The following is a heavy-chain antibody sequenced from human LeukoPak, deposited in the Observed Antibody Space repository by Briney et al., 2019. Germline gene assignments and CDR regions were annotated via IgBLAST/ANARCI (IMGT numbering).Heavy chain of an antibody. CDR2: IYYSGST. V-gene: IGHV4-59*08. CDR1: GGSISSYY. CDR3: ARSRLEGYYGSGSYYGY. Sequence: SETLSLTCTVSGGSISSYYWSWIRQPPGKGLEWIGCIYYSGSTNYNPSLKSRVTMSVDTSKNQFSLKLSSVTAADTAVYYCARSRLEGYYGSGSYYGYWGQGTLVTVSS. J-gene: IGHJ4*02. D-gene: IGHD3-10*01.